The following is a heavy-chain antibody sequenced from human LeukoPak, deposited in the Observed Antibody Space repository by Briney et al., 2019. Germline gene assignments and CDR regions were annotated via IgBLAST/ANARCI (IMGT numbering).Heavy chain of an antibody. CDR1: GFTFYDYA. V-gene: IGHV3-9*01. D-gene: IGHD3-10*01. J-gene: IGHJ4*02. CDR3: ARGYYAASVRFDY. Sequence: GGSLRLSCAASGFTFYDYAMDWVRQAPGKGLEWVSGITWNSGTIGYADSVKGRFTISRDNAKNSLYLQMNSLRAEDTALYYCARGYYAASVRFDYWGRGTLVTVSS. CDR2: ITWNSGTI.